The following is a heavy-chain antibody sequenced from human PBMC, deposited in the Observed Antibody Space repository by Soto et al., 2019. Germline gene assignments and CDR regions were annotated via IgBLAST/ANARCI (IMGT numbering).Heavy chain of an antibody. V-gene: IGHV3-33*01. CDR2: IWYDGSNK. D-gene: IGHD5-18*01. CDR3: ARDEDSSVDTLNWFDP. J-gene: IGHJ5*02. CDR1: GFTFSSYG. Sequence: QVQLVESGGGVVQPGRSLRLSCAASGFTFSSYGMHWVRQAPGKGLEWVAVIWYDGSNKYYADSVKGRFTISRDNSKNTLYLQMHSLRGEDTAVYYCARDEDSSVDTLNWFDPWGQGTLVTVSS.